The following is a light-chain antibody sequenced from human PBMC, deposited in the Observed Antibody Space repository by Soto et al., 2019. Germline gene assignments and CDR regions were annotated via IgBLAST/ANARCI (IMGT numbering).Light chain of an antibody. Sequence: EIVLTQSPGTLSLSPGDRATLSCRASQTIASVSLAWYQQKPGQAPRLLIYDASSRAADIPDRFSGRGSGTDFTLTISRLVPGDRSVYFCQQYGNAPLTVGGDTKVEIK. CDR2: DAS. V-gene: IGKV3-20*01. CDR1: QTIASVS. CDR3: QQYGNAPLT. J-gene: IGKJ4*01.